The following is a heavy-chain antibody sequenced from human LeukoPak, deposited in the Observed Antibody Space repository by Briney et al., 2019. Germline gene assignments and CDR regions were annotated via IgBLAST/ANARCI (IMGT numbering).Heavy chain of an antibody. J-gene: IGHJ6*02. V-gene: IGHV3-21*01. D-gene: IGHD2-15*01. CDR2: ISSSSSYI. Sequence: GGSLRLSCAASGFTFSSYSMNWVRQAPGKGLEWVSSISSSSSYIYYADSVKGRFTISRDNAKNSLYLQMNSLRAEDTAVYYCARDYQAAPIQDYYYGMDAWGQGTTVTVSS. CDR3: ARDYQAAPIQDYYYGMDA. CDR1: GFTFSSYS.